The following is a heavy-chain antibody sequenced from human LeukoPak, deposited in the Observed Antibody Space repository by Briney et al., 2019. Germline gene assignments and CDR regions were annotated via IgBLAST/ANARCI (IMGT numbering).Heavy chain of an antibody. D-gene: IGHD3-3*01. CDR2: IYSGGTT. V-gene: IGHV3-53*01. Sequence: GGSLRLSCAASGFTVSSNYMSWVRQAPGKGLEWVSLIYSGGTTYYADSVKGRFTISRDTSKNTLCLQMDGPRAEDTAIYYCARVGDFWSYYYYNMDVWGQGTTVTVSS. CDR3: ARVGDFWSYYYYNMDV. J-gene: IGHJ6*02. CDR1: GFTVSSNY.